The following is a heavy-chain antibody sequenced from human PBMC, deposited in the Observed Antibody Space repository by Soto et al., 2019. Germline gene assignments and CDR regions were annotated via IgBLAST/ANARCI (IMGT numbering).Heavy chain of an antibody. Sequence: QVQLVQSGAEVKKPGASVKVSCKASGYTFTSYGISWVRQAPGQGLEWMGWISAYNGNTNYAQKLQVRVTMTTDTSTSTAYMELRSLRSDDTAVYYCASPAYSRSWYEFGYWGQGTLVTVSS. J-gene: IGHJ4*02. V-gene: IGHV1-18*01. D-gene: IGHD6-13*01. CDR2: ISAYNGNT. CDR3: ASPAYSRSWYEFGY. CDR1: GYTFTSYG.